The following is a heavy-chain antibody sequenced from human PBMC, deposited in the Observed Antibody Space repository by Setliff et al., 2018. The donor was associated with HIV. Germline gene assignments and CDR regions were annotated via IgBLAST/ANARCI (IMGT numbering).Heavy chain of an antibody. Sequence: TASGYTFTSNYIHWVRLAPGQGLEWMGRINPSGGSTSYAQKFQGRVTMTRDTSTNTVYMELSSLRSEDTAVYYCAREYSSTRRDEDDAFDIWGQGTMVTVSS. V-gene: IGHV1-46*01. D-gene: IGHD6-13*01. CDR3: AREYSSTRRDEDDAFDI. J-gene: IGHJ3*02. CDR1: GYTFTSNY. CDR2: INPSGGST.